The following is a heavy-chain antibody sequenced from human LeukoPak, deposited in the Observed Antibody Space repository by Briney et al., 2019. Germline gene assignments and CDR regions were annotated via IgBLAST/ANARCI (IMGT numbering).Heavy chain of an antibody. J-gene: IGHJ4*02. CDR3: ARDCSGGTCYLGVLDY. CDR1: GFSISSYY. V-gene: IGHV4-59*12. Sequence: SETLSLTCTGSGFSISSYYWSWIRQPPGKGLEGIGYIYYSGSTNYNPSLKSRVAMSVDTSKNQFSLDLTSVTAADAAVYYCARDCSGGTCYLGVLDYWGQGIRVTVSS. CDR2: IYYSGST. D-gene: IGHD2-15*01.